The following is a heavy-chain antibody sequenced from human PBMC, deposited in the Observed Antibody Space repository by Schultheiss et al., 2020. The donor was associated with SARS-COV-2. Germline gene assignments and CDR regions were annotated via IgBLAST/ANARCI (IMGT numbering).Heavy chain of an antibody. CDR3: ARGIFGPAVAGLYFQH. CDR1: GFTFSSYA. CDR2: INHSGGT. D-gene: IGHD6-19*01. V-gene: IGHV4-34*01. Sequence: ESLKISCAASGFTFSSYAMSWIRQPPGKGLEWIGEINHSGGTNYNSSLKSRVTISVDTSKNQFSLKLSSVTAADTAVYYCARGIFGPAVAGLYFQHWGQGTLVTVSS. J-gene: IGHJ1*01.